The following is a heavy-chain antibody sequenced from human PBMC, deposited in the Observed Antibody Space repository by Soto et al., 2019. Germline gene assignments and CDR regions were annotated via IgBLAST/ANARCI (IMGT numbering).Heavy chain of an antibody. Sequence: PGGSLRHSCAASGGTCSSYAMSLVRQAPGKGLEWVSVISGSDDSTYYADSVKGRFTISRDNSKNTLYLQMNSLRAEDTAVYYCAKRSSSSTFDYWGQGTLVTVSS. V-gene: IGHV3-23*01. CDR1: GGTCSSYA. J-gene: IGHJ4*02. D-gene: IGHD6-6*01. CDR3: AKRSSSSTFDY. CDR2: ISGSDDST.